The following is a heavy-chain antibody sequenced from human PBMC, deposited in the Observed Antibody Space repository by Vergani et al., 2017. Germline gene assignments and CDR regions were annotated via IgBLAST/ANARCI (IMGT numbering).Heavy chain of an antibody. J-gene: IGHJ4*02. CDR3: ARSQGAMGLWRYFDY. D-gene: IGHD1-26*01. CDR2: IYYSGST. CDR1: GGSISSYY. V-gene: IGHV4-59*01. Sequence: QVQLQESGPGLVKPSETLSLTCTVSGGSISSYYWSWIRQPPGKGLEWIGYIYYSGSTNYNPSLKSRVTISVDPSKNQFSLKLSSVTAADTAVYYCARSQGAMGLWRYFDYWGQGTLVTVSS.